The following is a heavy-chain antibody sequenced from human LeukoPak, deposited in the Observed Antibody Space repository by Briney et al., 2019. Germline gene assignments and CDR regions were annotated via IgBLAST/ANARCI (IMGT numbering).Heavy chain of an antibody. CDR3: ARDVDVYSSGYDY. J-gene: IGHJ4*02. CDR2: ISYDGSNK. CDR1: GFTFSSYA. V-gene: IGHV3-30-3*01. Sequence: GGSLRLSCAASGFTFSSYAMHWVRQAPGKGLEWVAVISYDGSNKYYADSVKGRFTISRDNSKNTLYLQMNSLRAEDTAVYYCARDVDVYSSGYDYWGQGTLVTVSS. D-gene: IGHD6-19*01.